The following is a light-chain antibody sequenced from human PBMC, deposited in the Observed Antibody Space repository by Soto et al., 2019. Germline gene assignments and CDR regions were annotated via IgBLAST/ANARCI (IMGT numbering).Light chain of an antibody. CDR1: QSISSW. V-gene: IGKV1-5*03. J-gene: IGKJ1*01. CDR3: HQYYSTPRT. Sequence: DIQMTQSPSTLSASVGDRVTITCRASQSISSWLAWYQQKPGKAPKLLIYKASSLESGVPSRFSGSGSGTDFTLTISSLQAEDVAVYYCHQYYSTPRTFGHGTKVDIK. CDR2: KAS.